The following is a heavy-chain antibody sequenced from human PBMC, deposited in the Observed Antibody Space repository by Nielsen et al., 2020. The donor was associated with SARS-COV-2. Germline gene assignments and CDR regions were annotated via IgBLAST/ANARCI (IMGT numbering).Heavy chain of an antibody. CDR3: AKAFRDDYGDYGGWD. CDR1: GFTFSSYA. D-gene: IGHD4-17*01. Sequence: SLKISCAASGFTFSSYAMSWVRQAPGKGLEWVSGISWNSGSIGYADSVKGRFTISRDNAKNSLYLQMNSLRAEDTALYYCAKAFRDDYGDYGGWDWGQGTLVTVSS. V-gene: IGHV3-9*01. CDR2: ISWNSGSI. J-gene: IGHJ4*02.